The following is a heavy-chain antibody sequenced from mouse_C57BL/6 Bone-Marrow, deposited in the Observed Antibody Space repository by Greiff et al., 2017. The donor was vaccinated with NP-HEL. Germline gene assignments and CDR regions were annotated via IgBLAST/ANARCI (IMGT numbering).Heavy chain of an antibody. CDR3: ARLRPYYYGSSSYWYFDV. Sequence: QVQLQQPGTELVKPGASVKLSCKASGYTFTSYWMHWVKQRPGQGLEWIGNINPSNGGTNYNEKFKSKATLTVDKSSSTAYMQLSSLTSEDSAVYYCARLRPYYYGSSSYWYFDVWGTGTTVTVSS. CDR1: GYTFTSYW. CDR2: INPSNGGT. D-gene: IGHD1-1*01. V-gene: IGHV1-53*01. J-gene: IGHJ1*03.